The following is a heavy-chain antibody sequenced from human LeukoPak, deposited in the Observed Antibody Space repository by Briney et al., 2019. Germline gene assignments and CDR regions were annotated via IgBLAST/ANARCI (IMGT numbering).Heavy chain of an antibody. CDR3: ARAMVRGVILFDY. Sequence: ASVKVSCKASGYTFTSYAMHWVRQAPGQRLEWMGWINAGNGNTKYSQKFQGRVTITRDTSASTAYMELSSLRSEDTAVYYCARAMVRGVILFDYWGQGTLVTVSS. D-gene: IGHD3-10*01. CDR1: GYTFTSYA. CDR2: INAGNGNT. J-gene: IGHJ4*02. V-gene: IGHV1-3*01.